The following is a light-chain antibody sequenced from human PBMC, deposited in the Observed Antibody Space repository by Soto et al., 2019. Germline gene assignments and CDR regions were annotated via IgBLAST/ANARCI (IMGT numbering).Light chain of an antibody. V-gene: IGKV1-5*03. Sequence: DIQMTQSPSTLSASVGDRVTITCRASQSISSWLAWYQKKPGKAPNLLIYKTPSLESGVPSRFSGSGSGTEFTLTVNSLQPDDFATYYCQQYDSYPLTFGGGTKVEIK. J-gene: IGKJ4*01. CDR2: KTP. CDR1: QSISSW. CDR3: QQYDSYPLT.